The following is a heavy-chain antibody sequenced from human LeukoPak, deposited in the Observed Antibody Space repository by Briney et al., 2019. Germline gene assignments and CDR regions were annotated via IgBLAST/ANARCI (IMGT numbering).Heavy chain of an antibody. Sequence: PGRSLRLSCAASGFTFSNYWMNWVRQAPGKGMEWVAIIEKDGSEILYVDSVKGRLTISRDNAKNSLYLQMNSLRAEDTAVYYCAAGAGWLIDWWGQGTLVTVSS. J-gene: IGHJ4*02. CDR3: AAGAGWLIDW. D-gene: IGHD6-19*01. CDR1: GFTFSNYW. CDR2: IEKDGSEI. V-gene: IGHV3-7*01.